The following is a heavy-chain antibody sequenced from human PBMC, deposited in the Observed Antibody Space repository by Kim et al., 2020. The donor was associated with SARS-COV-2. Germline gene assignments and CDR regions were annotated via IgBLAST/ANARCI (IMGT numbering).Heavy chain of an antibody. CDR3: ARHRAGTTWGRDASDI. J-gene: IGHJ3*02. Sequence: LKSRVTLCINTSKNQFSLKLSSVTAADTAVYYCARHRAGTTWGRDASDIWGQGTMVTVSS. D-gene: IGHD1-1*01. V-gene: IGHV4-39*01.